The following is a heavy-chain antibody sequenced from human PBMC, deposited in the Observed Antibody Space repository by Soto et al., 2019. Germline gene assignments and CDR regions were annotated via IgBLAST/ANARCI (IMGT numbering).Heavy chain of an antibody. J-gene: IGHJ2*01. CDR2: ISASGDKT. Sequence: EVQRLESGGVLVQPGGSLRLSCGASGLIFSNYGMSWVRQAPGKGLEWVSAISASGDKTYYADSVKGRFTISRDNSKDTCYLQMNSLRGDDTAIYYCAKDRSLWYFNLWGRGTLVTVSS. CDR1: GLIFSNYG. CDR3: AKDRSLWYFNL. V-gene: IGHV3-23*01.